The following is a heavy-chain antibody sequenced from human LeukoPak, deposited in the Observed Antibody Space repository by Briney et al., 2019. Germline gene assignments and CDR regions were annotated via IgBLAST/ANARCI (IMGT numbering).Heavy chain of an antibody. J-gene: IGHJ4*02. V-gene: IGHV3-73*01. CDR3: TQSNY. CDR1: GFTYSGSP. CDR2: IRSKADNYAT. Sequence: SGGSLRLSCAASGFTYSGSPNLWVRQASGKGLEWVGRIRSKADNYATAYAASVQGRCTISRDDSKSTAYVQLNSLKTEDTAVYYCTQSNYWGQGALVTVSS.